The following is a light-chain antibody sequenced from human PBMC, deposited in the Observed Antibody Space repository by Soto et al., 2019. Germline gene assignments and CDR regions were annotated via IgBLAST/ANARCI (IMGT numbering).Light chain of an antibody. J-gene: IGLJ1*01. CDR1: SSDVGGYNY. Sequence: QSALTQPASVSGSPGQPITISCTGTSSDVGGYNYFSWFQQHPGKAPKLMIYDVRNRPSGISNRFSGSKSGNTASLTISGLQAEDEADYYCNSYTTSSTYVFGTGTKLTVL. V-gene: IGLV2-14*01. CDR3: NSYTTSSTYV. CDR2: DVR.